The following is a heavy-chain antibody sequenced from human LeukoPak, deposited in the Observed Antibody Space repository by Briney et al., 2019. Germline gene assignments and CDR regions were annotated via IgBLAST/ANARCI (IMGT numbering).Heavy chain of an antibody. CDR3: ARGYCSSTSCWAPTLPGEYFQH. V-gene: IGHV1-69*01. Sequence: SVKVSCKASGGTFSSYAISWVRQAPGQGLEWMGGIIPIFGTANYAQKFQGRVTITADESTSTAYMELSSLRFEDTAVYYCARGYCSSTSCWAPTLPGEYFQHWGQGTLVTVSS. J-gene: IGHJ1*01. CDR2: IIPIFGTA. D-gene: IGHD2-2*01. CDR1: GGTFSSYA.